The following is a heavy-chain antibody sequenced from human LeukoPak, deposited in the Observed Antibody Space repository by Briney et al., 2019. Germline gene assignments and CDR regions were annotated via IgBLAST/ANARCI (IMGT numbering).Heavy chain of an antibody. Sequence: SETLSLTCTVSGYSISSGYYWGWIRQPPGKGLEWIGSIYHSGSTYYNPSLKSRVTISADTSKNQFSLKVSSVTAADTAVYYCARARGEVDIDYWGQGTLVTVSS. J-gene: IGHJ4*02. D-gene: IGHD3-10*01. CDR1: GYSISSGYY. CDR2: IYHSGST. V-gene: IGHV4-38-2*02. CDR3: ARARGEVDIDY.